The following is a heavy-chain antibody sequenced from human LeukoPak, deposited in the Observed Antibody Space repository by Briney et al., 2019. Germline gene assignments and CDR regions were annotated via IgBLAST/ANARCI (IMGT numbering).Heavy chain of an antibody. CDR1: GYTLTELS. D-gene: IGHD3-3*01. J-gene: IGHJ6*02. Sequence: ASVKVSCKVSGYTLTELSMHWVRQAPGKGLEWMGVFDPEDGETNYAQKFQGRVTMTEDTFTGTAYMELSSLRSDDTAVYYCAADLWSGYYNPHYYGMDVWGQGTTVTVSS. V-gene: IGHV1-24*01. CDR2: FDPEDGET. CDR3: AADLWSGYYNPHYYGMDV.